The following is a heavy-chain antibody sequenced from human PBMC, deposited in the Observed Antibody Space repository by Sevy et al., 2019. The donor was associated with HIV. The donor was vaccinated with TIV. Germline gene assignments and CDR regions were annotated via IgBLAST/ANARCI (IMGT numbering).Heavy chain of an antibody. CDR3: ARFYDY. CDR2: ISSTGNTI. Sequence: GGSLRLSCATSGFTFNIYSMNWVRQAPGKGLEWVSSISSTGNTIYYADSVRGRFTVSRDNAENPLYLQMDSLRAEDTAVYYCARFYDYWGQGTLVTVSS. J-gene: IGHJ4*02. CDR1: GFTFNIYS. V-gene: IGHV3-21*01.